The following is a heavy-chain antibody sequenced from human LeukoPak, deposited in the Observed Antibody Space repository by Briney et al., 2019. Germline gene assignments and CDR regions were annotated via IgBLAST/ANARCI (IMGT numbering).Heavy chain of an antibody. CDR2: ISYDGSNK. Sequence: GGSLRLSCAASGFTFSSYGMHWLRQAPGKGLVWVAVISYDGSNKYYADSVKGRFTISRDNSKNTLYLQMNSLRAEDTAVYYCAKGGYGAVAGPYYYYGMDVWGQGTTVTVSS. D-gene: IGHD6-19*01. V-gene: IGHV3-30*18. CDR3: AKGGYGAVAGPYYYYGMDV. J-gene: IGHJ6*02. CDR1: GFTFSSYG.